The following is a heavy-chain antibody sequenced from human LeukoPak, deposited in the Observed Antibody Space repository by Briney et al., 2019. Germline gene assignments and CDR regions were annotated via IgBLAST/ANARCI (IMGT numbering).Heavy chain of an antibody. CDR3: ARADLGGSGSPSGY. D-gene: IGHD3-10*01. V-gene: IGHV1-69*01. CDR1: GGTFRSYA. CDR2: IIPIFGTA. J-gene: IGHJ4*02. Sequence: SSVKVSCKASGGTFRSYAISWVRQAPGQGLEWMGGIIPIFGTANYAQKFQGRVTITADESTSTAYMELSSLRSEDTAVYYCARADLGGSGSPSGYWGRGTLVTVSS.